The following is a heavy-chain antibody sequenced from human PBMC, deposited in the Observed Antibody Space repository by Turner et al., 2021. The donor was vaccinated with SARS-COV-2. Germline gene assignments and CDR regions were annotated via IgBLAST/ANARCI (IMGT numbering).Heavy chain of an antibody. CDR2: IYSGDTT. Sequence: EVQLVESGGGLVQPGGSLRLSCAASGFTVNTTYMSWVRQAPEKGLEWVSVIYSGDTTHYIDSVKGRFIISRDKSRNTVYLQMNRLGVEDAAVYYCVRGFDVLTRAPGLDVWGQGIKVTVSS. J-gene: IGHJ6*02. CDR3: VRGFDVLTRAPGLDV. D-gene: IGHD3-9*01. CDR1: GFTVNTTY. V-gene: IGHV3-66*01.